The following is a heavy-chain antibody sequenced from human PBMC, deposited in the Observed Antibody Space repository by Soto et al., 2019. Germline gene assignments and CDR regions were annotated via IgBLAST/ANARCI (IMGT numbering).Heavy chain of an antibody. CDR2: ISSSSTYI. V-gene: IGHV3-21*04. D-gene: IGHD3-9*01. Sequence: EVQVMESGGGLVKPGGSLRLSCAASGFTFSSHSMNWVRQAPGKGLEWVSTISSSSTYIYYADSVKGRFTISRDNAKNSLYLQMNSLRAEDTAVYYCAKVTGYYMDHWGQGTLVTVSS. CDR1: GFTFSSHS. CDR3: AKVTGYYMDH. J-gene: IGHJ4*02.